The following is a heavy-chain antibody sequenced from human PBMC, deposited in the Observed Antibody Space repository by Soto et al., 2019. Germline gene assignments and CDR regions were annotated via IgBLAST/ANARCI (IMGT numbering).Heavy chain of an antibody. J-gene: IGHJ4*01. V-gene: IGHV1-3*01. CDR2: INVGNGNT. D-gene: IGHD6-13*01. CDR1: EYTFTGHT. CDR3: ASGRYSEYDPSFDY. Sequence: ASVKVSCKASEYTFTGHTMHWVRQAPGQRPEWMGWINVGNGNTKYSQKYQGRVTITRDTSATTAYMELSSLRSEDTAVHYCASGRYSEYDPSFDYWGQGTLVTVSS.